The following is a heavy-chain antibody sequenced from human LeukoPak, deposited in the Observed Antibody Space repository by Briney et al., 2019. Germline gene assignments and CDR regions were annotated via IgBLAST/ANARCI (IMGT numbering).Heavy chain of an antibody. Sequence: GGSLRLSCAASGFSFSSYEMNWVRQAPGKGLEWISYISVSAGAIYYADSVKGRFTMSRGNAKNSLSLQMSSLTADDTAVYYCARKGYYFYGMDVWGQGTTVTVSS. CDR2: ISVSAGAI. J-gene: IGHJ6*02. CDR1: GFSFSSYE. V-gene: IGHV3-48*03. CDR3: ARKGYYFYGMDV.